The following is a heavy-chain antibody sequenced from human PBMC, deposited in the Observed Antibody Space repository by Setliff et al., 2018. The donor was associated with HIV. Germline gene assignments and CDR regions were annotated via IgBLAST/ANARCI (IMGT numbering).Heavy chain of an antibody. Sequence: GGSLSLSCAASGFIFNNYAMSWVRQAPGKGLEWVSVISGSGGSTYVADSVRGRFTISRDNSENTLYLQMNSLRADDTAVYYCTKKGPKGQWLVDLYFDSWGQGTLVTVSS. V-gene: IGHV3-23*01. CDR2: ISGSGGST. J-gene: IGHJ4*02. CDR1: GFIFNNYA. D-gene: IGHD6-19*01. CDR3: TKKGPKGQWLVDLYFDS.